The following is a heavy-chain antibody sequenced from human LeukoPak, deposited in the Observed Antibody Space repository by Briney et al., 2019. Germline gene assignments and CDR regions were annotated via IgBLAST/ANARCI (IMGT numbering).Heavy chain of an antibody. CDR3: ARAWGIAARLDY. D-gene: IGHD6-6*01. J-gene: IGHJ4*02. CDR2: IYTSGST. V-gene: IGHV4-61*09. Sequence: SETLSLTCTVSGGSISSSSYYWSWIRQPAGKGLEWIGHIYTSGSTNYNPSLKSRVTISIDTSKNQFSLKLSSVTAADTAVYYCARAWGIAARLDYWGQGTLVTVSS. CDR1: GGSISSSSYY.